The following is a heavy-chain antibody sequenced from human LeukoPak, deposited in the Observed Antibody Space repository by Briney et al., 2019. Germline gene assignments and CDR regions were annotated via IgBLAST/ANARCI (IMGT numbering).Heavy chain of an antibody. D-gene: IGHD3-10*01. J-gene: IGHJ3*02. CDR3: ARDVYDSGRGAFDI. CDR2: INEDGSTK. Sequence: PGGSLRLSCAASGFTFSIYWMSWVRQAPGKGLEWVANINEDGSTKYYVDSVKGRFTISRDNAKNSLFLQMNSLRAEDSAVYYCARDVYDSGRGAFDILGQGTMVTVSS. V-gene: IGHV3-7*01. CDR1: GFTFSIYW.